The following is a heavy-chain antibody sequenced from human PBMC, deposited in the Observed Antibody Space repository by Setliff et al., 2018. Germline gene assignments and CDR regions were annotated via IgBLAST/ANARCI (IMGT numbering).Heavy chain of an antibody. CDR2: IKQDGGEK. CDR3: ARDQPGPYYNFWSGVPEP. Sequence: PGGSLRLSCAASGFTFSSYWMSWVRQAPGKGLEWVANIKQDGGEKYYVGSVKGRFTISRDNSKNTLYLQMSSLRPEDTAVHYCARDQPGPYYNFWSGVPEPWGQGTLVTVSS. CDR1: GFTFSSYW. J-gene: IGHJ4*02. V-gene: IGHV3-7*01. D-gene: IGHD3-3*01.